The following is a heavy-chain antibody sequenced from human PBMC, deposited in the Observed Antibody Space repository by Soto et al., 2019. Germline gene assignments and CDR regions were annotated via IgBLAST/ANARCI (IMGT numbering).Heavy chain of an antibody. CDR2: IDGSGDSA. CDR1: GFTFSNYD. CDR3: ANRNYYHPSGSAHLYLDH. Sequence: EVQLVESGGGLVQPGGPLRLSCAASGFTFSNYDMSWVRQAPGKGLEWVSTIDGSGDSAYYADSVRGRFTISRDNSRNTPYQQMNKVTVEDTAIYYRANRNYYHPSGSAHLYLDHWGQGTLVTGSS. D-gene: IGHD3-22*01. V-gene: IGHV3-23*04. J-gene: IGHJ4*02.